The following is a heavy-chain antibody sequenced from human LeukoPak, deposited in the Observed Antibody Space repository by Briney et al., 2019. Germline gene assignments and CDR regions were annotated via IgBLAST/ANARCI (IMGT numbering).Heavy chain of an antibody. V-gene: IGHV3-30*03. J-gene: IGHJ3*02. CDR2: ISYDGSNK. CDR3: ASVWFGEFIDAFDI. Sequence: PGGSLRLSCVASRFTFSIYGLHWVRQAPGKGLEWVAVISYDGSNKYYADSVKGRFTISRDNSKNTLYLQMNSLRAEDTAVYYCASVWFGEFIDAFDIWGQGTMVTVSS. CDR1: RFTFSIYG. D-gene: IGHD3-10*01.